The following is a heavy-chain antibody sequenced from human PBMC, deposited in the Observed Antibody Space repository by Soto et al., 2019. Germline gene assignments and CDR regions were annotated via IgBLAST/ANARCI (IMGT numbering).Heavy chain of an antibody. D-gene: IGHD3-22*01. CDR2: IIPIFGTT. V-gene: IGHV1-69*06. J-gene: IGHJ5*02. CDR3: ARDRTDSGYYTNWLNP. CDR1: GGSFGSDA. Sequence: SVKVLFKASGGSFGSDAITWVRQAPGQWREWVGRIIPIFGTTNYAQNLQGRVTISADKSTLTSYMELHSLTSDDTALYYCARDRTDSGYYTNWLNPWGQGTRVTDSS.